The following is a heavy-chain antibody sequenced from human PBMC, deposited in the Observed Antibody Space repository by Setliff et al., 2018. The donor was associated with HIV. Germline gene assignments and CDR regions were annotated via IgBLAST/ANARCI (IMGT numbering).Heavy chain of an antibody. D-gene: IGHD3-3*01. CDR3: ARDVRDGFEEWFSTLDDGMDV. CDR1: GYIFIRYY. Sequence: GSSVKVPCKPSGYIFIRYYIFWVRQAPGQGLEWMGNINPHTGVTRYAEKFQGRVTMTRDTSISTIYMELSRLRSDDTAVYYCARDVRDGFEEWFSTLDDGMDVWGQGTTVTVSS. V-gene: IGHV1-2*02. CDR2: INPHTGVT. J-gene: IGHJ6*02.